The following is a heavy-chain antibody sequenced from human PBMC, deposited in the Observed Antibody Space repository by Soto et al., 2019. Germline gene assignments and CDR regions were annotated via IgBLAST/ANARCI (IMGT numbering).Heavy chain of an antibody. CDR1: GGSSSSYY. CDR3: ARLTTPTPYYYYYGMDV. V-gene: IGHV4-59*01. J-gene: IGHJ6*04. D-gene: IGHD4-17*01. CDR2: IYYSGST. Sequence: SETLSLTCTVSGGSSSSYYWSLIRQPPGKGLEWIGYIYYSGSTNYNPSLKSRVTISVDTSKNQFSLKLSSVTAADTAVYYCARLTTPTPYYYYYGMDVWGKGTTVTVS.